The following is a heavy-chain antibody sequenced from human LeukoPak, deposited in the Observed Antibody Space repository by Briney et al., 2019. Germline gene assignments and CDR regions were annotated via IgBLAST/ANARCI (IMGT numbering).Heavy chain of an antibody. CDR2: ISGDGGST. J-gene: IGHJ4*02. Sequence: PGGSLRLSCAASGFTFEDYAMHWVRQAPGKGLEWVSLISGDGGSTYYADSVKGRFTISRDNSKNSLYLQMNSLRTEDTALYYCAKDTPPEDYYDSSGYYRHFDYWGQGTLVTVSS. CDR1: GFTFEDYA. V-gene: IGHV3-43*02. CDR3: AKDTPPEDYYDSSGYYRHFDY. D-gene: IGHD3-22*01.